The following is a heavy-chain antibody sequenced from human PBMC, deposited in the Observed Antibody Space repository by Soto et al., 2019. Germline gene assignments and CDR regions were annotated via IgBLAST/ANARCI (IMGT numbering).Heavy chain of an antibody. D-gene: IGHD3-16*01. V-gene: IGHV3-33*01. CDR2: IWYDGSNK. J-gene: IGHJ3*01. CDR3: AGDAAGGELRVGSAFDV. CDR1: GFTFSSYG. Sequence: QVQLVESGGGVVQPGRSLRLSCAASGFTFSSYGMHWVRQAPGKGLEWVAVIWYDGSNKYYADSVGGRFTTSRDNSKNTLSRQMTSLRAEDTAVYYCAGDAAGGELRVGSAFDVWGQGTMVTVSS.